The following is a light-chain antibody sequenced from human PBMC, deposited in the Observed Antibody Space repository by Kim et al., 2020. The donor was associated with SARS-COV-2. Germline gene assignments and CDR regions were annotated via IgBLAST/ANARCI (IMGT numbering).Light chain of an antibody. CDR3: QQYNNWPPSYP. CDR2: GAS. V-gene: IGKV3-15*01. CDR1: HSVSSN. J-gene: IGKJ2*01. Sequence: EIVMTQSPATLSVSSGERATLSCRASHSVSSNLAWYQQKPGQTPRLLIYGASTRATGIPARFSGSGSGTEFTLTISSLQSEDFVVYYCQQYNNWPPSYPFGQGTKLEI.